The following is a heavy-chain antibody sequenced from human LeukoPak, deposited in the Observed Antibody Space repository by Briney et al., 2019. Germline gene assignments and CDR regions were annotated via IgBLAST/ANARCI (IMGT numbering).Heavy chain of an antibody. D-gene: IGHD3-3*01. CDR3: AAKRVKGPYDSPSSFDY. CDR2: VNPDSGGT. CDR1: GYTFTGYY. V-gene: IGHV1-2*02. J-gene: IGHJ4*02. Sequence: ASVKVSCKASGYTFTGYYMHWVRQAPGQGLEWMGWVNPDSGGTNYAQKFQGRVTMTRDTSISTTYMELSRLRSEDTAVYYCAAKRVKGPYDSPSSFDYWGQGTLVTVSS.